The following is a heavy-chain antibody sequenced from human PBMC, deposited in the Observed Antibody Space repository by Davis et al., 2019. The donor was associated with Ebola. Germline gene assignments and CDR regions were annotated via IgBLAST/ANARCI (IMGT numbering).Heavy chain of an antibody. J-gene: IGHJ4*02. D-gene: IGHD1-26*01. CDR1: GFTFSNYN. Sequence: PGGSLRLSCAVSGFTFSNYNMNWVRQTPGKGLEWVSHISDDSSSTYYADSVKGRFTISRDNAKNSLYLQMNSLRDEDTAVYYCAREAYSGTLRFDYWGQGTLVTVSS. CDR2: ISDDSSST. V-gene: IGHV3-48*02. CDR3: AREAYSGTLRFDY.